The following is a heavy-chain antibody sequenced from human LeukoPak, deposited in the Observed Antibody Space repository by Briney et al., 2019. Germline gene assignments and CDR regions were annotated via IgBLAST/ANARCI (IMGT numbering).Heavy chain of an antibody. D-gene: IGHD2-2*01. V-gene: IGHV3-7*03. Sequence: PGGYLRLSCAASGFTFSSYWMSWVRQAPGKGLEWVANIKQDGSEKYYVDSVKGRFTISRDNAKNSLYLQMNSLRAEDTAVYYCAREHCSSTSCYEDGDDAFDIWGQGTMVTVSS. CDR1: GFTFSSYW. J-gene: IGHJ3*02. CDR3: AREHCSSTSCYEDGDDAFDI. CDR2: IKQDGSEK.